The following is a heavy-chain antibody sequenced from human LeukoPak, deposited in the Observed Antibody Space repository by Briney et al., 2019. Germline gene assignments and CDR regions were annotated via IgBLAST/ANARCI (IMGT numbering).Heavy chain of an antibody. D-gene: IGHD3-22*01. J-gene: IGHJ4*02. Sequence: GGSLRLSCAVSGFTFSDYYMSWIRQAPGKGLEWVSYISSSGSTIYYADSVKGRFTISRDNAKNSLYLQMNSLRAEDTAVYYCARDSSYDSSGYYGVYYFDYWGQGTLVTVSS. V-gene: IGHV3-11*01. CDR3: ARDSSYDSSGYYGVYYFDY. CDR1: GFTFSDYY. CDR2: ISSSGSTI.